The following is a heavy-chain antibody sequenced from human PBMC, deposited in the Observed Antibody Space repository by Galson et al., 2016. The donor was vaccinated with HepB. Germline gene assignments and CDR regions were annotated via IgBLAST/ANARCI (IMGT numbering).Heavy chain of an antibody. CDR3: ARKLMRSSGSFDY. J-gene: IGHJ4*02. V-gene: IGHV4-31*03. CDR1: GGSINSGVHY. Sequence: TLSLTCSVSGGSINSGVHYWSWIRQHPGKGLAWIGYIYYSGSTHYNPSLKSRVTISVDTSKNQFSLKLSSVTAADTAVYYCARKLMRSSGSFDYWGQGTLVTVSS. D-gene: IGHD6-19*01. CDR2: IYYSGST.